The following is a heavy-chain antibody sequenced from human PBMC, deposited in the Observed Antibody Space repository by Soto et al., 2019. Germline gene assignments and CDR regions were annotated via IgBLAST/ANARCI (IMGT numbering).Heavy chain of an antibody. J-gene: IGHJ3*02. V-gene: IGHV4-39*01. D-gene: IGHD3-10*01. Sequence: QLQLQESGPGLVKPSETLSLTCTVSGGSISSSSYYWGWIRQPPGKGLEWIGSIYYSGSTYYNPSLKSRVTISVDTSKNQFSLKLSSVTAADTAVYYCARPLWFGELSDAFDIWGQGTMVTVSS. CDR1: GGSISSSSYY. CDR3: ARPLWFGELSDAFDI. CDR2: IYYSGST.